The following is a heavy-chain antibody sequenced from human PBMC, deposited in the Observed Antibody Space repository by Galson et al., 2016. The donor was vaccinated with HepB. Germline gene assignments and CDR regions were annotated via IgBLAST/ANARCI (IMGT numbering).Heavy chain of an antibody. CDR1: GFSFGTSG. CDR3: GKHGGFDY. J-gene: IGHJ4*02. V-gene: IGHV3-23*01. CDR2: ITRDGETT. Sequence: SLRLSCAASGFSFGTSGMSWVRQSPGRGLGWVSGITRDGETTHYADSVRGRFTISRDNSKNMLYLFMNSLRAGDTAVYYCGKHGGFDYWGQGALVTVSS. D-gene: IGHD3-16*01.